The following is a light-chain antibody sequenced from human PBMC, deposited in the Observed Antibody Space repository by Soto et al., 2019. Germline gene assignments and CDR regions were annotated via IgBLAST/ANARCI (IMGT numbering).Light chain of an antibody. Sequence: EMMLTPSPGTLSLSPVDRATLSCRASQIVRSNSLAWYQQKPGQPPRLLIYAASSRATGIPDRFSGSGSGTDFTLTISRLEPEDFAVYYCQQYGSSPRTFGQGTKVDIK. CDR1: QIVRSNS. V-gene: IGKV3-20*01. CDR3: QQYGSSPRT. CDR2: AAS. J-gene: IGKJ1*01.